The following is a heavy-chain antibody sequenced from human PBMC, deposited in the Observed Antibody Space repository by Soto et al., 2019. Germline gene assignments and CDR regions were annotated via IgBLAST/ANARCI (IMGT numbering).Heavy chain of an antibody. V-gene: IGHV1-2*04. CDR1: GYTFTGYY. D-gene: IGHD3-16*02. J-gene: IGHJ6*03. CDR2: INPNSGGT. CDR3: ARGPGELHLGELSPNYYYYYMDV. Sequence: ASVKVSCKASGYTFTGYYMHWVRQAPGQGLEWMGWINPNSGGTNYAQKFQGWVTMTRDTSISTAYMELSRLRSDDTAVYYCARGPGELHLGELSPNYYYYYMDVWGKGTTVTVSS.